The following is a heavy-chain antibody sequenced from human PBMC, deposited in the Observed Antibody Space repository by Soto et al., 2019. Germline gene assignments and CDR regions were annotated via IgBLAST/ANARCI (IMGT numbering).Heavy chain of an antibody. V-gene: IGHV3-30*18. Sequence: QVQLVQSGGGVVQPGRSLRLSCVASGFSFRNYGMHWVRQAPGKGLEGVAVISYEEINNKNYADSVKGRFTISRDNSENTLYLQMDSLRAEDTAVYYCAKGYCSGPSCYRGYGMDVWGQGTTVTVSS. D-gene: IGHD2-2*01. J-gene: IGHJ6*02. CDR3: AKGYCSGPSCYRGYGMDV. CDR1: GFSFRNYG. CDR2: ISYEEINNK.